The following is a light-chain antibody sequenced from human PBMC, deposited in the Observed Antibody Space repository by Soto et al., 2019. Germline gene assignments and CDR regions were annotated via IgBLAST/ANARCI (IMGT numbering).Light chain of an antibody. CDR1: QGISSL. V-gene: IGKV1-12*01. Sequence: DLQTTQSPSSVSASVGDRVTITCRASQGISSLFAWYQQKPGKAPNLLIHTASSLQSGVPSRFIGSGSATDFTLTISSLQPEDFATYYCQQANSFPLTFGGGTKVEIK. CDR2: TAS. CDR3: QQANSFPLT. J-gene: IGKJ4*01.